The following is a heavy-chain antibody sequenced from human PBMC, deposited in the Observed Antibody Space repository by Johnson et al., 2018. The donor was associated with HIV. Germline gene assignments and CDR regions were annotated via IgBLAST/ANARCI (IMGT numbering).Heavy chain of an antibody. CDR2: IYSGGST. CDR3: ARPRVSSGRHGAFDI. CDR1: GFTVSSNY. J-gene: IGHJ3*02. V-gene: IGHV3-66*04. D-gene: IGHD3-22*01. Sequence: QLVESGGGLVQPGGSLRLSCVASGFTVSSNYMSWVRQAPGKGLEWVSVIYSGGSTYYADSVKGRFTISRDNSKNTLYLQMNSLRAEDTAVYYCARPRVSSGRHGAFDIWGQGTMVTVSS.